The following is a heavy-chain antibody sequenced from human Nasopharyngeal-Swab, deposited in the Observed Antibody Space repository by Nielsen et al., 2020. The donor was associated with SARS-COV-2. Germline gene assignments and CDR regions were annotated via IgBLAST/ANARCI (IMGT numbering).Heavy chain of an antibody. V-gene: IGHV3-53*01. Sequence: WIRQPPGKGLEWVSVIYSGGSTYYADSVKGRFTISRDNSKNTPYLQMNSLRAEDTAVYYCARDALLGYYGMDVWGQGTTVTVSS. CDR2: IYSGGST. J-gene: IGHJ6*02. CDR3: ARDALLGYYGMDV.